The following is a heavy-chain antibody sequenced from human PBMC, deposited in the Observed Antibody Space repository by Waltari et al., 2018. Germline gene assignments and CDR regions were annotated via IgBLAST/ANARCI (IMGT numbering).Heavy chain of an antibody. CDR2: ISYDGSNK. Sequence: QLQLQESGPGLVKPSETLSLTCTVSGGSISSSSYYWGWIRQPPGKGLEWVAVISYDGSNKYYADSVKGRFTISRDNSKNTLYLQMNSLRAEDTAVYYCAKDKRRYYDFWSGYYSAYFQHWGQGTLVTVSS. CDR1: GGSISSSS. D-gene: IGHD3-3*01. CDR3: AKDKRRYYDFWSGYYSAYFQH. J-gene: IGHJ1*01. V-gene: IGHV3-30*18.